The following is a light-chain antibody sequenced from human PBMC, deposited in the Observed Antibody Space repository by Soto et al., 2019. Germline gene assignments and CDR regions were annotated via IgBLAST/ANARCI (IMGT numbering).Light chain of an antibody. V-gene: IGLV2-14*01. Sequence: QSALTQPASVSGSPGQWITISCTGTSTDVGGYNYVSWYQQHPGKAPKLMFYDVRSRSSGVANLFSGSTAANTSSLTISGRSDEDEAYYYGSSYTSLSTRVFGTGTKVTVL. CDR2: DVR. CDR1: STDVGGYNY. J-gene: IGLJ1*01. CDR3: SSYTSLSTRV.